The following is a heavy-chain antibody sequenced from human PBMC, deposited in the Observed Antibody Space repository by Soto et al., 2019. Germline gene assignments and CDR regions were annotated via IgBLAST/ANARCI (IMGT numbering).Heavy chain of an antibody. CDR1: GGSFSGDY. CDR2: INHSGST. Sequence: SETLSLTCAVYGGSFSGDYWTWIRQPPGKGLEWIGEINHSGSTNYNPSLRSRVTISVDTSKNQFSLKLSSVTAADTAVYYCARASKSGIPLGYYYMDVWGKGTTVTVSS. CDR3: ARASKSGIPLGYYYMDV. V-gene: IGHV4-34*01. J-gene: IGHJ6*03.